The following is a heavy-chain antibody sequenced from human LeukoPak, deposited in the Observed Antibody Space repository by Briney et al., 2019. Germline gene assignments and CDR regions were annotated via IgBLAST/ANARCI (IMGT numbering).Heavy chain of an antibody. Sequence: PSDTLSLTCNVSGGSVTSHYWNWIRRPPGKGLEWIGYLYHTGITKYNPSLKSRVSMSVDTSKNQFFLKVNSVTAADTAVYHCVRSVDYFDNTGPHMMFDYWGQGSMVTVSS. CDR2: LYHTGIT. J-gene: IGHJ4*02. D-gene: IGHD3-22*01. CDR3: VRSVDYFDNTGPHMMFDY. CDR1: GGSVTSHY. V-gene: IGHV4-59*02.